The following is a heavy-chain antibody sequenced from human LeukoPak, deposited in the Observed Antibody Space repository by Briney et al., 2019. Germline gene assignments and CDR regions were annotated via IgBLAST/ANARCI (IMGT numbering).Heavy chain of an antibody. CDR3: VKEGRSFLTWFDS. CDR2: LIDSGDTT. CDR1: GFTFYNYA. J-gene: IGHJ5*01. Sequence: GGSLRLFCAASGFTFYNYAMSWVRQAPGKGLEWVSALIDSGDTTYYADSVKGRLTISRDNSKNTLFLQMNSLTAEDTAIYYCVKEGRSFLTWFDSCGQGSLVTVSP. V-gene: IGHV3-23*01. D-gene: IGHD6-13*01.